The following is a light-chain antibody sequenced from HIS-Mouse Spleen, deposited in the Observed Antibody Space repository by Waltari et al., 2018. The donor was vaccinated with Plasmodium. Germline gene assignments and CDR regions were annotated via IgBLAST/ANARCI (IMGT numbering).Light chain of an antibody. J-gene: IGLJ3*02. Sequence: QSALTQPASVSGSPGQSITISCTGTSSAVGGYNYVSWYQQHPGKAPKLMIYEVSNRPPGVSSLCAGSKSGNTASLTISGLQAEDEADYYCSSYTSSSTLVFGGGTKLTVL. CDR3: SSYTSSSTLV. CDR2: EVS. CDR1: SSAVGGYNY. V-gene: IGLV2-14*01.